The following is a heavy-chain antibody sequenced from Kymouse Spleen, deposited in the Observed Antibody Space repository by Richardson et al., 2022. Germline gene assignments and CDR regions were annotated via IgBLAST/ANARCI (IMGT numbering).Heavy chain of an antibody. CDR2: INHSGST. Sequence: QVQLQQWGAGLLKPSETLSLTCAVYGGSFSGYYWSWIRQPPGKGLEWIGEINHSGSTNYNPSLKSRVTISVDTSKNQFSLKLSSVTAADTAVYYCAYEYSSSPGVDYWGQGTLVTVSS. D-gene: IGHD6-6*01. CDR1: GGSFSGYY. V-gene: IGHV4-34*01. CDR3: AYEYSSSPGVDY. J-gene: IGHJ4*02.